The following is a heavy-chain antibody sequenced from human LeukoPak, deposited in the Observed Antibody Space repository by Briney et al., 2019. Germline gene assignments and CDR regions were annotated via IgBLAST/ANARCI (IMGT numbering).Heavy chain of an antibody. Sequence: SETLSLTCAVYGGSFSGYYWSWIRQPPGKGLEWIGEINHSGSTNYNLSLKSRVTISVDTSKNQFSLKLSSVTAVDTAVYYCARVYDSSGYYWDYYYYYGMDVWGKGTTVTVSS. V-gene: IGHV4-34*01. CDR3: ARVYDSSGYYWDYYYYYGMDV. J-gene: IGHJ6*04. CDR2: INHSGST. CDR1: GGSFSGYY. D-gene: IGHD3-22*01.